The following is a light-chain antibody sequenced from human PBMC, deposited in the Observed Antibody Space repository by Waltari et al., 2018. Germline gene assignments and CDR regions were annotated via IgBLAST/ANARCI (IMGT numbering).Light chain of an antibody. J-gene: IGKJ3*01. CDR1: QDIYNY. CDR2: DAS. Sequence: DIQMTQSPPSLSASVGDRVTITCQASQDIYNYLNWYQQKPGKAPKLLIYDASNLETGVPSRFSGSGSGTDFTFTISSLQPEDIATYYCQQYDNLPIFTFGPGTKVDIK. V-gene: IGKV1-33*01. CDR3: QQYDNLPIFT.